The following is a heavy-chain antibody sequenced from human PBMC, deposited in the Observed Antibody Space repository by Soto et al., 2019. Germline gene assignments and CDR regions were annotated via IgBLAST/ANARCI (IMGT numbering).Heavy chain of an antibody. D-gene: IGHD2-2*01. CDR3: ARFVRSCSATTCSTRADV. CDR2: IYSGGST. CDR1: GGFVNSDTHS. J-gene: IGHJ6*02. Sequence: SETLSLTCTVSGGFVNSDTHSWSWIRQTPGKRLEWIGFIYSGGSTKNPSLRSRVTMSVDTSKNQFSLKLRSVIAADTAVYHCARFVRSCSATTCSTRADVWGQGITVTVSS. V-gene: IGHV4-61*01.